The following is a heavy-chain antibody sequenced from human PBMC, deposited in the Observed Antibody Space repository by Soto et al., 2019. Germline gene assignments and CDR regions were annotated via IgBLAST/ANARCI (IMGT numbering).Heavy chain of an antibody. CDR1: GGTFSSYA. CDR3: ARGGIAAAGTKGMDV. Sequence: ASVKVSCKASGGTFSSYAISWVRQAPGQGLEWMGGIIPIFGTANYAQKFQGRVTITADESTSTAYMEPSSLRSEDTAVYYCARGGIAAAGTKGMDVWGQGTTVTVSS. V-gene: IGHV1-69*13. CDR2: IIPIFGTA. J-gene: IGHJ6*02. D-gene: IGHD6-13*01.